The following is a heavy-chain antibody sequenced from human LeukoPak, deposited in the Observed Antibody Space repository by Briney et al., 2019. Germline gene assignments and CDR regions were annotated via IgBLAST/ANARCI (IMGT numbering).Heavy chain of an antibody. CDR1: GFTFSSYA. CDR3: AKGFVAAAGTLDY. V-gene: IGHV3-23*01. CDR2: ISSSGGST. Sequence: PGGSLRLSCAASGFTFSSYAMSWVRQAPGKGLEWDSAISSSGGSTYYADSVKGRFTISRDNSKNTLYLQMNSLRAEDTAVYYCAKGFVAAAGTLDYWGQGTLVTVSS. D-gene: IGHD6-13*01. J-gene: IGHJ4*02.